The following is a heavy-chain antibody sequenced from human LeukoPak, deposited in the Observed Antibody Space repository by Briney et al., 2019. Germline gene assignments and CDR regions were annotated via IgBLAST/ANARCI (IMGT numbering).Heavy chain of an antibody. CDR3: ARDPGVPLTGYDSSAIDY. Sequence: SVKVSCKASGGTFSSYAISWVRQAPGQGLEWMGRIIPILGIANYAQKFQGRVTITADKSTSTAYMELSSLRSEDTAVYYCARDPGVPLTGYDSSAIDYWGQGTLVTVSS. CDR1: GGTFSSYA. V-gene: IGHV1-69*04. CDR2: IIPILGIA. J-gene: IGHJ4*02. D-gene: IGHD3-22*01.